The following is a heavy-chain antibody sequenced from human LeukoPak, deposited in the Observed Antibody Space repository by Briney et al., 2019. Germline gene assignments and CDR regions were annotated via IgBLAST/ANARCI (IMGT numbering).Heavy chain of an antibody. CDR1: GFTFSSYS. CDR3: ASMVRYCSSTSCRDFDY. Sequence: GGSLRLSCAASGFTFSSYSMNWVRQAPGKGLEWVSSISSSSSYIYYADSVKGRFTISRDNAKNSLYLQMNSLRAEDTAVYYCASMVRYCSSTSCRDFDYWGQGTLVTDSS. CDR2: ISSSSSYI. V-gene: IGHV3-21*01. J-gene: IGHJ4*02. D-gene: IGHD2-2*01.